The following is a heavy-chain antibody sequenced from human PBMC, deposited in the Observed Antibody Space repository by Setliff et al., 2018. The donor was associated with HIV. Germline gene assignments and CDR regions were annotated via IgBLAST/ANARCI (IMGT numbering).Heavy chain of an antibody. CDR2: ISGSGGSP. Sequence: PGGSLRLSCAASGLTFSSYAMSWVRQAPGKGLEWVSSISGSGGSPYYADSVKGRFTISRDNSKNTLYLQMNSLRAEDTAVYYCAKVFHDYGDSSTFDYWGQGTLVTVSS. CDR1: GLTFSSYA. V-gene: IGHV3-23*01. CDR3: AKVFHDYGDSSTFDY. D-gene: IGHD4-17*01. J-gene: IGHJ4*02.